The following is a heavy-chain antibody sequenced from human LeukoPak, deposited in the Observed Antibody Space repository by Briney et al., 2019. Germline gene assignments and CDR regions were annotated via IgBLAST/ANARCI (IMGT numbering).Heavy chain of an antibody. V-gene: IGHV4-39*01. CDR2: IYFRGST. CDR3: ARLGYSAVRGYFDY. Sequence: PSETLSLTCTVSGGSISSNTYYWGWIRQPPGKGLEWIASIYFRGSTYYNPSLKSRVTISVDTSNNQFSLKLSSVTAADTAVYYCARLGYSAVRGYFDYWGQGTLVTVS. CDR1: GGSISSNTYY. D-gene: IGHD5-18*01. J-gene: IGHJ4*02.